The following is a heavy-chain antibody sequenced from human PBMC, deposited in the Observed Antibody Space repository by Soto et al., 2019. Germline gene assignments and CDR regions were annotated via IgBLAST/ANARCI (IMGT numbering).Heavy chain of an antibody. Sequence: PSETLSLTCTVSGGSISSGGYYWSWIRQHPGKGLEWIGYIHYSGSTYYNPSLKSRVTISVDTSKNQFSLKLSSVTAADTAVYYCARELERVFDYWGQGTLVTVS. D-gene: IGHD1-1*01. CDR3: ARELERVFDY. V-gene: IGHV4-31*03. CDR2: IHYSGST. CDR1: GGSISSGGYY. J-gene: IGHJ4*02.